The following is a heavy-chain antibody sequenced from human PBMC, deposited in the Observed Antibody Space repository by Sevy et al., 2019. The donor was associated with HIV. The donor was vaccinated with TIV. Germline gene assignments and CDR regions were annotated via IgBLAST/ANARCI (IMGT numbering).Heavy chain of an antibody. V-gene: IGHV3-23*01. Sequence: GGSLRLSCAASGFTFSSYAMIWVRQAPGKGLEWVSAISGSGGSTYYADSVKGRFTISRDNSKNTLYLQMNSLRAEDTAVYYCAKLPAYDYVWGSYRYTGGYYYYMDVWGKGTTVTVSS. CDR3: AKLPAYDYVWGSYRYTGGYYYYMDV. D-gene: IGHD3-16*02. J-gene: IGHJ6*03. CDR1: GFTFSSYA. CDR2: ISGSGGST.